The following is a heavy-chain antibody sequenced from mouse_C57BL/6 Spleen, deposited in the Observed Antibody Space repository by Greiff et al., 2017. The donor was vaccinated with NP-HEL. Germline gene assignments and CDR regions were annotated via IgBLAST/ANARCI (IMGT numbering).Heavy chain of an antibody. CDR3: ARGGYDDFYAMDY. V-gene: IGHV1-55*01. CDR1: GYTFTSYW. J-gene: IGHJ4*01. D-gene: IGHD2-2*01. CDR2: IYPGSGST. Sequence: QVQLQQPGAELVKPGASVKMSCKASGYTFTSYWITWVKQRPGQGLEWIGDIYPGSGSTNYNEKFKSKATLTVDTSSSAAYMQLSSLTSEDSAVYYCARGGYDDFYAMDYWGQGTSVTVSS.